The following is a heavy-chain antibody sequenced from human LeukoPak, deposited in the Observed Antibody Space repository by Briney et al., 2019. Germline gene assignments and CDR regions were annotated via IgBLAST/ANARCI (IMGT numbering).Heavy chain of an antibody. J-gene: IGHJ4*02. Sequence: GASVKVSCKASGYTFTDYYMHWVRQAPGQGFEWMGWINPNDGDTNYAQKFQGRVTMTRDTSISTAHMEVSRLRSDDTAVYYCARANFLYCSSSTCLFDYWGQGTLLPS. V-gene: IGHV1-2*02. D-gene: IGHD2-2*01. CDR2: INPNDGDT. CDR1: GYTFTDYY. CDR3: ARANFLYCSSSTCLFDY.